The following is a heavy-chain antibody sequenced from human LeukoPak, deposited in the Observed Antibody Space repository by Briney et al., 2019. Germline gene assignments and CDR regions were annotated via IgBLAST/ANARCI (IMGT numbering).Heavy chain of an antibody. CDR3: ARGRAGFGVVINYFDS. CDR2: IYHSGTT. J-gene: IGHJ4*02. CDR1: GDSVTNSQYY. V-gene: IGHV4-39*01. Sequence: SETLSLTCIVSGDSVTNSQYYWTWTRHTPGRGLEWIATIYHSGTTHYNPSLRTRLLIPLGPPANQFFLQMKSVSAADTAIYYCARGRAGFGVVINYFDSWGQGSLVTVSS. D-gene: IGHD3-3*01.